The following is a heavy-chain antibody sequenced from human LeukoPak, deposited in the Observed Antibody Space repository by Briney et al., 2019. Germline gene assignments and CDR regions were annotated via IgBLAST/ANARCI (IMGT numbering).Heavy chain of an antibody. CDR3: AKDLYYDSGSYYTAEY. V-gene: IGHV3-23*01. D-gene: IGHD3-10*01. J-gene: IGHJ4*02. Sequence: GGYLRLSCAASSFTFSTYGMSCVRQAPGNGLEWFSNISVSGANTYYSDSGKGPLTIATNNSKNTLYLQMNSLRAEATAVYYCAKDLYYDSGSYYTAEYWGQGTLVTVSS. CDR1: SFTFSTYG. CDR2: ISVSGANT.